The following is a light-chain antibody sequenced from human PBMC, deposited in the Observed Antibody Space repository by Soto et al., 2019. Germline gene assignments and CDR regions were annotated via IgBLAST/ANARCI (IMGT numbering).Light chain of an antibody. CDR3: QQYNPSSRT. CDR1: QSISSW. J-gene: IGKJ1*01. V-gene: IGKV1-5*03. Sequence: DIQKTQSPSTLSAFVGDRVTITCRASQSISSWLAWYQQKPGKAPKLLIYKASSLQSGVPSRFSGSGSGTEFTPTISSLQPDDFATYYCQQYNPSSRTFGQGTKVDIK. CDR2: KAS.